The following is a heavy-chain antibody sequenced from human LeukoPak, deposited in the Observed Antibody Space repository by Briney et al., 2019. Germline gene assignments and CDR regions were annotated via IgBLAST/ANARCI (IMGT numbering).Heavy chain of an antibody. CDR3: ARDLLYGQGGPFDY. J-gene: IGHJ4*02. Sequence: ASVKVSCKASGGTFSSYAISWVRQAPGQGLEWMGGIIPIFGTANYAQKFQGRVTITTDESTSTAYMELSSLRSEDTAVYYCARDLLYGQGGPFDYWGQGTLVTVSS. D-gene: IGHD3-10*01. V-gene: IGHV1-69*05. CDR2: IIPIFGTA. CDR1: GGTFSSYA.